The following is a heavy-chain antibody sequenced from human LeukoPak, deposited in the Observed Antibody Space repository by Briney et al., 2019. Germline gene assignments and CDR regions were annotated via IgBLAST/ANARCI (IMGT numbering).Heavy chain of an antibody. Sequence: GRSLRLSCAASRFTFSACGMHWVRQAPGKGLEWVAATSFDGSHKYYADSVKGRFTISRDNSMNTLYLQMNSLRAEDTAVYYCAKGTAVDRQYFENWGQGTLVTVSS. CDR3: AKGTAVDRQYFEN. V-gene: IGHV3-30*18. CDR2: TSFDGSHK. J-gene: IGHJ4*02. D-gene: IGHD1-1*01. CDR1: RFTFSACG.